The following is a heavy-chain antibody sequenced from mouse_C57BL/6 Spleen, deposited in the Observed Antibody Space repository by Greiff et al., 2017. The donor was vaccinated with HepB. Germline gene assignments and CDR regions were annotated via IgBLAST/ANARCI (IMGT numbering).Heavy chain of an antibody. CDR2: IDPETGGT. CDR1: GYTFTDYE. V-gene: IGHV1-15*01. CDR3: TNYCGSSDAMDY. D-gene: IGHD1-1*01. Sequence: QVQLQQSGAELVRPGASVTLSCKASGYTFTDYEMHWVKQTPVQGLEWIGAIDPETGGTAYNQKFKGKAILTADKSSSTAYMELRSLTSEDSAVYYCTNYCGSSDAMDYWGQGTSVTVSS. J-gene: IGHJ4*01.